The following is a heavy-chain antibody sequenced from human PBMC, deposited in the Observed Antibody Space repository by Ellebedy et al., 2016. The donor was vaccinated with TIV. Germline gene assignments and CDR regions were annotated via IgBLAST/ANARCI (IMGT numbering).Heavy chain of an antibody. V-gene: IGHV4-38-2*02. CDR3: ASGYYDTLTGSTGGDFDS. CDR1: NYSISSGSY. D-gene: IGHD3-9*01. CDR2: IYHIGST. Sequence: GSLRLSCTVSNYSISSGSYWGWIRQPPGKGLEWIGSIYHIGSTYSNPSLKSRVTISVDTSKNQLYLKLSSVTAADTAVYYCASGYYDTLTGSTGGDFDSWGQGTLVTVSS. J-gene: IGHJ4*02.